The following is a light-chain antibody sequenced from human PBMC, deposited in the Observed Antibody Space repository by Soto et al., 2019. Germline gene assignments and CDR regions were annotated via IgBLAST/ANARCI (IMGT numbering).Light chain of an antibody. Sequence: EIVLTQSPDTLSLSPGERATFSCRATQSITNKYVAWYQQKAGQAPRLLIYGASTRATGIPDRFRGSGSGTDFTLSITRLEPDDFAVYYCHQYLYSPNTFGQGTNLEIK. CDR2: GAS. V-gene: IGKV3-20*01. CDR1: QSITNKY. J-gene: IGKJ2*01. CDR3: HQYLYSPNT.